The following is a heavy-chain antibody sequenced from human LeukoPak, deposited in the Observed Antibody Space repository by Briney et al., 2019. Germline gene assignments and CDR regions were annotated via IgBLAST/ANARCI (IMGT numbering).Heavy chain of an antibody. CDR2: IYYSGST. CDR3: ARQTPYLYFDY. Sequence: SETLSLTCTVSGGSISSSSYYWGWIRQPPGKGLEWIGNIYYSGSTYYNPSLKSRVTMSVDTSENQFSLKLSSVTAADTAVYYCARQTPYLYFDYWGQGTLVTVSS. D-gene: IGHD2-15*01. V-gene: IGHV4-39*01. CDR1: GGSISSSSYY. J-gene: IGHJ4*02.